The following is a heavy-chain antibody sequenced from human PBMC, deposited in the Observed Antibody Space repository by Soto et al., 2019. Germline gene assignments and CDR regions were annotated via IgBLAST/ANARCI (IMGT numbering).Heavy chain of an antibody. CDR1: GGTFSSYA. J-gene: IGHJ6*01. D-gene: IGHD3-16*01. CDR2: IIPIFGTA. CDR3: ARDSATQLRYYYYYVMDV. V-gene: IGHV1-69*13. Sequence: ASVKVSCKASGGTFSSYAISWVRQAPGQGLEWMGGIIPIFGTANYAQKFQGRVTITADESTSTAYMELSSLRSEDTAVYYCARDSATQLRYYYYYVMDVWTQGTTVTVSS.